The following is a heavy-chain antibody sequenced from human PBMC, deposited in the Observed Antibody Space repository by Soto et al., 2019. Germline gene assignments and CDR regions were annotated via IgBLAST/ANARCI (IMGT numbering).Heavy chain of an antibody. Sequence: SVKVSCKASGVTFSRQAMRWVRQAPGQGLEWMGGIIPIFGTPQYAEKFQDRVTIKAEESTRTAYMELSSMTSEETAVYYCAINEGREGYSFDYWGQGTLVTVSS. CDR2: IIPIFGTP. V-gene: IGHV1-69*13. CDR3: AINEGREGYSFDY. D-gene: IGHD4-4*01. CDR1: GVTFSRQA. J-gene: IGHJ4*02.